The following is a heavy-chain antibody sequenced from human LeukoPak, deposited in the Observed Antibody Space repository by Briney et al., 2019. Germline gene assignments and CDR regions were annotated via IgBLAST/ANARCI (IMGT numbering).Heavy chain of an antibody. Sequence: ASVKVSCRVSGYTLSELSMHWVRQAPGKGLEWMGGFDPEDVETIYAQKFQGRVTMTEDTSTDTAYMELRSLRSEDTAVYFCATKAQLIRRALDSWGHGTQVTVSS. CDR2: FDPEDVET. CDR3: ATKAQLIRRALDS. CDR1: GYTLSELS. J-gene: IGHJ5*01. D-gene: IGHD1-1*01. V-gene: IGHV1-24*01.